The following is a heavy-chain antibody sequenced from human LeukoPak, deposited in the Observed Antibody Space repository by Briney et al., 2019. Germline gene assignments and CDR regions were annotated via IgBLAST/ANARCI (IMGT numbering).Heavy chain of an antibody. V-gene: IGHV3-30*18. J-gene: IGHJ5*02. CDR2: ISYDGSNK. CDR3: AKEGLVSSTWYGLNWFDP. D-gene: IGHD6-13*01. CDR1: GFTFSSYG. Sequence: GGSLRLSCAASGFTFSSYGMHWVRQAPGKGLEWVAVISYDGSNKYYADSVKGRFTISRDNSKNTLYLRMSSLRAEDTAAYYCAKEGLVSSTWYGLNWFDPWGQGTLVTVSS.